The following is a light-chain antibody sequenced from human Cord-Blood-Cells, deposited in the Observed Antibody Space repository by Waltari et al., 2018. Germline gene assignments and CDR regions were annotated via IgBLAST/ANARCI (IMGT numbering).Light chain of an antibody. CDR2: EVS. CDR3: SSYTSSSTWV. CDR1: SSDVGGYNY. V-gene: IGLV2-14*01. Sequence: QSALTQPASVSGSPGQSITISCTGTSSDVGGYNYVSWYQQHPGKAPKLMIYEVSNRPAGVSNRVSGSKSGNPASLTISGRQAEDEADYYCSSYTSSSTWVFGGGTKLTVL. J-gene: IGLJ3*02.